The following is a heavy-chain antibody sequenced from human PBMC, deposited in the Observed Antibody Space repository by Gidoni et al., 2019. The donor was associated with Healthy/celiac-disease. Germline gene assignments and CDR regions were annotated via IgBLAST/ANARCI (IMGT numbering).Heavy chain of an antibody. CDR1: SYG. CDR3: AKDRRRIADTVGYYYYYMDV. J-gene: IGHJ6*03. Sequence: SYGMHWVRQAPGKGLVLVAVISYDGSNKYYADSVKVRFTISRDNSKNTLYLQLNSLRAEDTAVYYCAKDRRRIADTVGYYYYYMDVWGKGTTVTVSS. D-gene: IGHD6-13*01. CDR2: ISYDGSNK. V-gene: IGHV3-30*18.